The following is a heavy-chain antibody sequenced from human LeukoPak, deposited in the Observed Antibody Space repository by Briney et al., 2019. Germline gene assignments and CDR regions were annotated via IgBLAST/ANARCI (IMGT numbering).Heavy chain of an antibody. D-gene: IGHD6-6*01. V-gene: IGHV4-59*01. CDR3: ARGSWAARYGMDV. Sequence: SETLSLTCTVSGGSISSYYWSWIRQPPGKGPEWIGYIYYSGSTNYNPSLKSRVTISVDTSKNQFSLKLSSVTAADTAVYYCARGSWAARYGMDVWGQGTTVTVSS. J-gene: IGHJ6*02. CDR2: IYYSGST. CDR1: GGSISSYY.